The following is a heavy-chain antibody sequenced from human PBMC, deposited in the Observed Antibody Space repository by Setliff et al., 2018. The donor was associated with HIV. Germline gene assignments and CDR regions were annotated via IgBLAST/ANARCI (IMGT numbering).Heavy chain of an antibody. Sequence: SVKVSCKTSGGTFSSYSITWVRQAPGQGLEWMGGIIPLFGSADYAQRFQGRVTITADESTSTAYMELTSLRSEDTAMYYCAVVNKVTDFEYWGQGTLVTVSS. CDR3: AVVNKVTDFEY. CDR1: GGTFSSYS. CDR2: IIPLFGSA. J-gene: IGHJ4*02. V-gene: IGHV1-69*13. D-gene: IGHD2-21*01.